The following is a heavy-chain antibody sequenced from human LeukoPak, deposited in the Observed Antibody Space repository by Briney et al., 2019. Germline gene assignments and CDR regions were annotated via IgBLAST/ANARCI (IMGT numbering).Heavy chain of an antibody. V-gene: IGHV4-59*01. J-gene: IGHJ4*02. CDR3: ARRIAAAGPDY. CDR2: IYYSGST. Sequence: SETLSLTCTVSGGSISSYYWSWIRQPPGKGLEWIGYIYYSGSTNYNPSLKSRATISVDTSKNQFSLKLSSVTAADTAVYYCARRIAAAGPDYWGQGTLVTVSS. D-gene: IGHD6-13*01. CDR1: GGSISSYY.